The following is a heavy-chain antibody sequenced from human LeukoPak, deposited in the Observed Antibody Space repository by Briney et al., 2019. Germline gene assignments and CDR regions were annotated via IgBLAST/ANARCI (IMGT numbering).Heavy chain of an antibody. Sequence: PGGSLRLSCAASRFTFNTYAVNWVRQAPGKGLEWVSAISGNGDITYYADSVRGRFTISRDNSKNTLYLQMNSLRAEDTAVYYCARVKRDCGGGSCYSYDYWGQGTLVTVSS. D-gene: IGHD2-15*01. J-gene: IGHJ4*02. V-gene: IGHV3-23*01. CDR1: RFTFNTYA. CDR3: ARVKRDCGGGSCYSYDY. CDR2: ISGNGDIT.